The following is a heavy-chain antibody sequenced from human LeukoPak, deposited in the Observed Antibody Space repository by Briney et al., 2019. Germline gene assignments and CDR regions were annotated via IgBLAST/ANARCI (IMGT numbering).Heavy chain of an antibody. CDR2: IAQDGSEK. D-gene: IGHD6-19*01. CDR1: GFTFSSYW. J-gene: IGHJ4*02. CDR3: ARHFAGGSGWYRGYYFDY. V-gene: IGHV3-7*01. Sequence: GGSLRLSCVTSGFTFSSYWMSWVRQTPRKGLEWVANIAQDGSEKNYLDSVKGRFIISRDNAKNSLYLQMNSLRGEDTAVYYCARHFAGGSGWYRGYYFDYWGQGTLVTVSS.